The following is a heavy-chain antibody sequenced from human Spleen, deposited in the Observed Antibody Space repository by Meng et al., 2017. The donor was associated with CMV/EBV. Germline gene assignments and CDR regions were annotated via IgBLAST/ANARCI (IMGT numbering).Heavy chain of an antibody. V-gene: IGHV1-2*02. CDR3: ARDFYESSGYSDDCFDP. J-gene: IGHJ5*02. Sequence: ASVKVSCKASGYTFTDYHIHWVRQAPRQGLQWMGWINPNTGDTNYAQKLQGRVTMTTDTSTSTVYMELRSLRSDDTAVYYCARDFYESSGYSDDCFDPWGQGTLVTVSS. CDR2: INPNTGDT. D-gene: IGHD3-22*01. CDR1: GYTFTDYH.